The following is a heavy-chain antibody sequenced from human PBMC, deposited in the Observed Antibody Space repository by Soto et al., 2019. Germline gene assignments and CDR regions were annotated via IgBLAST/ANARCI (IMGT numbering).Heavy chain of an antibody. J-gene: IGHJ6*02. CDR2: IIPIFGTA. CDR3: ASSGIAGRYYYYYGMDV. D-gene: IGHD6-13*01. V-gene: IGHV1-69*13. CDR1: GGTFSSYA. Sequence: SVKVSCKAAGGTFSSYAISWVRQAPGQGLEWMGGIIPIFGTANYAQKFQGRVTITADESTSTAYMELSSLRSEDTAVYYCASSGIAGRYYYYYGMDVWGQGTTVTVSS.